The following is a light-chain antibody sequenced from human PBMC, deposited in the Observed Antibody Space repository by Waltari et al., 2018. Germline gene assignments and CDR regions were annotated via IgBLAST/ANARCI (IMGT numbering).Light chain of an antibody. V-gene: IGKV3-20*01. Sequence: EIMLTQSPGTRSLSPGERATLSCKASQSISKYLAWYQQKPGQAPRLLIYHASSRATGIPDRFSGSGSETDFSLTISRLEPEDFAVYYCQHYVRLPATFGQGTNVEIK. CDR2: HAS. CDR3: QHYVRLPAT. CDR1: QSISKY. J-gene: IGKJ1*01.